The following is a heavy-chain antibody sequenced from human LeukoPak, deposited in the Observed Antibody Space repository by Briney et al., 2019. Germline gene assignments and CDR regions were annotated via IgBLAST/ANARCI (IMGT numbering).Heavy chain of an antibody. CDR1: GFTFSSYG. CDR3: AKDLRELRYFDWLLSEDDY. Sequence: GRSLRLSCAASGFTFSSYGMHWVRQAPGKGLEWVAVISYNGSNKYYADSVKGRFTISRDNSKNTLYLQMNSLRAEDTAVYYCAKDLRELRYFDWLLSEDDYWGQGTLVTVSS. V-gene: IGHV3-30*18. CDR2: ISYNGSNK. D-gene: IGHD3-9*01. J-gene: IGHJ4*02.